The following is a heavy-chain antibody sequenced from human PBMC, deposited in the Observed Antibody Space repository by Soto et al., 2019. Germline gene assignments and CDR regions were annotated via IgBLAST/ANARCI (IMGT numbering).Heavy chain of an antibody. D-gene: IGHD6-6*01. CDR3: ARDGLSSSFPYYYGMDV. CDR2: ISSSGSTI. J-gene: IGHJ6*02. Sequence: GGSLRLSCAASGFTFSIYEMNWVRQAPGKGLEWVSYISSSGSTIYYADSVKGRFTISRDNAKNSLYLQMNSLRAEDTAVYYCARDGLSSSFPYYYGMDVWGQGTTVTVSS. CDR1: GFTFSIYE. V-gene: IGHV3-48*03.